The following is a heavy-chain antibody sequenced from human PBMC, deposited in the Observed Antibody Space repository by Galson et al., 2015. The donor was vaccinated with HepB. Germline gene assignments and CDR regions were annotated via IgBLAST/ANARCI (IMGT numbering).Heavy chain of an antibody. CDR3: ARGWYYNYMDV. Sequence: SETLSLTCAVFGGAFIDSQWTWTRQTPGNGLEWIGEIHHSGSTNYNPSLSSRVSISVDTIKKQFSLRLTSMSAADMGVYYCARGWYYNYMDVWAKGTTVIVSS. CDR2: IHHSGST. CDR1: GGAFIDSQ. D-gene: IGHD6-13*01. J-gene: IGHJ6*03. V-gene: IGHV4-34*01.